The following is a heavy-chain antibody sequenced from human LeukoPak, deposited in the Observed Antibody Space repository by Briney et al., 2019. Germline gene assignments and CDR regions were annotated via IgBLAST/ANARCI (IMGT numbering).Heavy chain of an antibody. J-gene: IGHJ4*02. D-gene: IGHD3-22*01. CDR3: AKSYFYYRPYYSFHFNL. V-gene: IGHV4-4*09. Sequence: SETLSLTCTVSGGSISGGYWSWIRQPPGRGLEWIGYVYTSGSTNYNPSLKSRVTISVDTSKSQFALKLSSVTAADTAVYYCAKSYFYYRPYYSFHFNLWGQGALVTVSS. CDR1: GGSISGGY. CDR2: VYTSGST.